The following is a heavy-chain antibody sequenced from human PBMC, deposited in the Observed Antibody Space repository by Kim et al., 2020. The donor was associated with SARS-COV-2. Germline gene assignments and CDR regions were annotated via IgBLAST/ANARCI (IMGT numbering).Heavy chain of an antibody. D-gene: IGHD6-19*01. CDR1: GFTFNTYA. J-gene: IGHJ5*02. Sequence: GGSLRLSCAASGFTFNTYAMTWVRQAPGSGLEWVSDSTGSGGATNYADSVKGRFTISRDNSQNTLYLQMNSLRADDTAVYYCAKSTPGWCFDPSGQGTLV. V-gene: IGHV3-23*01. CDR3: AKSTPGWCFDP. CDR2: STGSGGAT.